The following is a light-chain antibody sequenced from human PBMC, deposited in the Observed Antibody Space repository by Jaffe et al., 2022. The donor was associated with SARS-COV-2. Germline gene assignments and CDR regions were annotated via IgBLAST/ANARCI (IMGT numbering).Light chain of an antibody. J-gene: IGKJ1*01. CDR3: QQYYSTPKT. CDR1: QSILYSSNNKNY. CDR2: WAS. V-gene: IGKV4-1*01. Sequence: DIVMTQSPDSLAVSLGERATINCKSSQSILYSSNNKNYLTWYQQKPGQPPKLLIYWASTRESGVSDRFSGSGSGTDFTLTIDSLQAEDGAVYYCQQYYSTPKTFGQGTKVEIK.